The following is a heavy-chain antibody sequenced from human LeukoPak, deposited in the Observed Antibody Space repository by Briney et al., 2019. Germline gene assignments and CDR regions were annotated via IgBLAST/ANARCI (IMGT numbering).Heavy chain of an antibody. CDR1: GGSFSGYY. D-gene: IGHD5-24*01. J-gene: IGHJ6*02. Sequence: KPSETLSLTCAVYGGSFSGYYWSWIRQPPGKGLEWIGETNHSGSTNYNPSLKSRVTISVDTSKNQFSLKLSSVTAADTAVYYCARVRGRPPYYYYYGMDVWGQGTTVTVSS. CDR3: ARVRGRPPYYYYYGMDV. V-gene: IGHV4-34*01. CDR2: TNHSGST.